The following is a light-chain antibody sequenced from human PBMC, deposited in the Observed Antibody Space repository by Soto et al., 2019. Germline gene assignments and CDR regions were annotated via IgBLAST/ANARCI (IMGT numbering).Light chain of an antibody. CDR3: CSYAGTYTFV. CDR2: EGS. Sequence: QSALTQPASVSGSPGQSITISCTGTSSDVGSYNLVSWYQHHPGKAPKLMIYEGSTRPSGVSNRFSGSKSGNTASLTISGLQAEDEADYYCCSYAGTYTFVFGGGTKLTVL. J-gene: IGLJ2*01. V-gene: IGLV2-23*03. CDR1: SSDVGSYNL.